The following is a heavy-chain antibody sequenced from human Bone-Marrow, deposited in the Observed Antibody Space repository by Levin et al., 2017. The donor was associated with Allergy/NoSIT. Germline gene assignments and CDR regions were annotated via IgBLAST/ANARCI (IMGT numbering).Heavy chain of an antibody. CDR1: GFTFTNYA. Sequence: GGSLRLSCAASGFTFTNYAMHWVRQAPGKGLEWVAVISFDGGSKHYADSVKGRFTISRDNSKDTLHLQMNSLRAEDTAVYYCARDFVRIASAGLFDYWGQGTLVTVSS. D-gene: IGHD6-25*01. CDR2: ISFDGGSK. V-gene: IGHV3-30-3*01. CDR3: ARDFVRIASAGLFDY. J-gene: IGHJ4*02.